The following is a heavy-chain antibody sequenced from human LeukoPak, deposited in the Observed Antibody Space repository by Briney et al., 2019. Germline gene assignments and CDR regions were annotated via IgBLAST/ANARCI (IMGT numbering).Heavy chain of an antibody. CDR2: IRSIANSYAT. CDR1: GLTFRDSD. V-gene: IGHV3-73*01. Sequence: GGSLRLSCAASGLTFRDSDIHWVRQASGKGLEWVGRIRSIANSYATSYAASVKGRFTISKDDSKNSAFLQMNSLKTEDTAVYYCTRVTTVVDFDYWGQGTLVTVSS. D-gene: IGHD4-23*01. CDR3: TRVTTVVDFDY. J-gene: IGHJ4*02.